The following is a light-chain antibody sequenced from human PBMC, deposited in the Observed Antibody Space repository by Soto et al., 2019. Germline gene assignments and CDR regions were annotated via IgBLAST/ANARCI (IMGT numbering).Light chain of an antibody. V-gene: IGLV2-14*01. CDR3: SSYTSSSTYV. CDR1: SSDVGRYNY. J-gene: IGLJ1*01. CDR2: DVS. Sequence: QSALTQPASVSGSPGQSITISCTGTSSDVGRYNYVSWYQQHPGKAPKLTIYDVSNRPSGVSNRFSGSKSGNTASLTISGLQAEDEADYYCSSYTSSSTYVFGTGTKLTFL.